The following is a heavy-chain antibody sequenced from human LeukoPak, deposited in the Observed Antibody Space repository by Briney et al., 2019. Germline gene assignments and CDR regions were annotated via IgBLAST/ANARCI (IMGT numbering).Heavy chain of an antibody. CDR2: ISSYSGNT. Sequence: ASVKVSCTASGYTFSIYAITWVRQAPGQGLEWMGWISSYSGNTNYAQKFQGRVTMTTDTSTSTAYMELRSLRSDDTAVYYCARASGGGSLDYWGQGTLVTVSS. CDR3: ARASGGGSLDY. D-gene: IGHD2-15*01. V-gene: IGHV1-18*01. CDR1: GYTFSIYA. J-gene: IGHJ4*02.